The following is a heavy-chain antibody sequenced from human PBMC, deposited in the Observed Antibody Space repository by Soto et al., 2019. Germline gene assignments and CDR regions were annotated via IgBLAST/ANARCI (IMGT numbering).Heavy chain of an antibody. D-gene: IGHD2-15*01. V-gene: IGHV3-7*01. J-gene: IGHJ4*02. CDR1: GFTFSNYW. CDR2: IKEDGSEK. Sequence: PGGSLRLSCAASGFTFSNYWMTWVRQAPGKGLEWVANIKEDGSEKHYVDSVKGRFTISRDNAKNSLYLQVNSLRVEDTAVYFCSRDVVVGAKALNYWGQGALVTVSS. CDR3: SRDVVVGAKALNY.